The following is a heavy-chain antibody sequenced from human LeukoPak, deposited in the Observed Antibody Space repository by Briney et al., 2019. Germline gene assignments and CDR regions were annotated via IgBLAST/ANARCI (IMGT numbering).Heavy chain of an antibody. CDR3: ARRGSTSSQRYFFDY. D-gene: IGHD2-2*01. V-gene: IGHV4-34*01. J-gene: IGHJ4*02. CDR1: GGSFSGYY. Sequence: SETLSLTCAVYGGSFSGYYWSWIRQPPGKGLEWIGEINHSGSTNYNPSLKSRVTISVDTSKNQFSLKLSSVAAADTAVYYCARRGSTSSQRYFFDYWGQGTLVTVSS. CDR2: INHSGST.